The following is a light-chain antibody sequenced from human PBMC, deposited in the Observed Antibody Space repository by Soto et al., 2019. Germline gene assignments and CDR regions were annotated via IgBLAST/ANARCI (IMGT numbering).Light chain of an antibody. CDR3: QQYSNWPSWT. J-gene: IGKJ1*01. Sequence: EKVMAQSPATLSMSPGERDTLSCRASQSVNNFLAWYQQKPGQAPRLLIYGASTRATGIPARFSDSVSVTEFTLSISSLQSEDFAVYYCQQYSNWPSWTFGQGTKVDIK. CDR2: GAS. CDR1: QSVNNF. V-gene: IGKV3-15*01.